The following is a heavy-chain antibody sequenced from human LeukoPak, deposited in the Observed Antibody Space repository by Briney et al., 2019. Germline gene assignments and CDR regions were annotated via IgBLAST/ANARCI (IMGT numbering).Heavy chain of an antibody. J-gene: IGHJ4*02. Sequence: GASVKVSCKASGYTFTGYYMHWVRQAPGQGLEWMGWISAYNGNTNYAQKLQGRVTMTTDTSTSTAYMELRSLRSDDTAVYYCARDGHYYGSGSYSRFDYWGQGTLVTVSS. CDR1: GYTFTGYY. CDR2: ISAYNGNT. D-gene: IGHD3-10*01. V-gene: IGHV1-18*04. CDR3: ARDGHYYGSGSYSRFDY.